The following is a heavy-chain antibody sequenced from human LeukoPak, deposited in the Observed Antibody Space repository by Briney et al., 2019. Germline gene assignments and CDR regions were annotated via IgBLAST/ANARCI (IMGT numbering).Heavy chain of an antibody. V-gene: IGHV3-23*01. CDR1: GFSLSTYA. Sequence: GGSLRLSCAASGFSLSTYAMSWVRQAPGKGLEWVSAISATGGSTYYADSVKGRFTISRDNSKNTLYLQINTLRAEDTAVYYCANRPLDYWGQGTLVTVSS. CDR3: ANRPLDY. CDR2: ISATGGST. J-gene: IGHJ4*02.